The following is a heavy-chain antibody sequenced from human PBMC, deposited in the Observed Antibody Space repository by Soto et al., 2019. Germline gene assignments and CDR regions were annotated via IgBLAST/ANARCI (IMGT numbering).Heavy chain of an antibody. CDR1: GFTFSSYW. D-gene: IGHD6-13*01. J-gene: IGHJ3*02. CDR3: ARGSGYSSSWYEADVIHDAFDI. V-gene: IGHV3-74*01. Sequence: GGSLRLSCAASGFTFSSYWMHWVRQAPGKGLVWVSRINSDGSSTSYADSVKGRFTISRDNAKNTLYLQMNSLRAEDTAVYYCARGSGYSSSWYEADVIHDAFDIWGQGTMVTVSS. CDR2: INSDGSST.